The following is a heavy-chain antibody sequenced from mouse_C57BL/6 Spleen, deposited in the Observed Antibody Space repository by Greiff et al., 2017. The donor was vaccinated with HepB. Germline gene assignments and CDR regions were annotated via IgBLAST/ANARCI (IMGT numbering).Heavy chain of an antibody. D-gene: IGHD1-1*01. J-gene: IGHJ1*03. CDR3: ARHEDRDYGSSYWYFDV. V-gene: IGHV1-62-2*01. CDR1: GYTFTEYT. CDR2: FYPGSGSI. Sequence: LVESGAELVKPGASVKLSCKASGYTFTEYTIHWAKQRSGQGLEWIGWFYPGSGSIKYNEKFKDKATLTADKSSSTVYMELSRLTSEDSAVYFCARHEDRDYGSSYWYFDVWGTGTTVTVSS.